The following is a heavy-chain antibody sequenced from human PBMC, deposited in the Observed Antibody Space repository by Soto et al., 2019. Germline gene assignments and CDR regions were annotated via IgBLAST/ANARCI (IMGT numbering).Heavy chain of an antibody. J-gene: IGHJ6*02. CDR2: ICTGGTT. CDR1: GGSISSFC. D-gene: IGHD4-4*01. CDR3: AKVGSKSFYYATDV. V-gene: IGHV4-4*09. Sequence: SETLSLTCGVSGGSISSFCWTWIRQPPGQGLEWIGYICTGGTTKYNPSLKSRVTMSVDTSKTQLSLKLTSVTAADTAVYYCAKVGSKSFYYATDVWGQGTTVTVSS.